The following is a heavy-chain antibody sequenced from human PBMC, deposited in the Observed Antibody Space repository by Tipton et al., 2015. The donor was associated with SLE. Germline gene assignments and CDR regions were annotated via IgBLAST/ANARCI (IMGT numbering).Heavy chain of an antibody. CDR3: ASAQNDFWSGYSSYYFDY. CDR2: ISYDGSNK. J-gene: IGHJ4*02. V-gene: IGHV3-30-3*01. D-gene: IGHD3-3*01. Sequence: SLRLSCAASGFTFSSYAMHWVRQAPGKGLEWVAVISYDGSNKYYADSVKGRFTISRDNSKNTLYLQMNSLRAEDTAVYYCASAQNDFWSGYSSYYFDYWGQGTLVTVSS. CDR1: GFTFSSYA.